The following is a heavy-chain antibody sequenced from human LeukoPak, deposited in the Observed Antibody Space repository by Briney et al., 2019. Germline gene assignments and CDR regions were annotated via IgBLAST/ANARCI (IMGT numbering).Heavy chain of an antibody. CDR1: GYTFTSYY. J-gene: IGHJ3*02. V-gene: IGHV1-46*01. CDR3: ARGFITMILPAVGAFDI. D-gene: IGHD3-22*01. CDR2: INPSGGST. Sequence: ASEKVSCKASGYTFTSYYMHWVRQAPGQGLEWMGIINPSGGSTSYAQKFQGRVTMTRDMSTSTVYMELSSLRSEDTAVYYCARGFITMILPAVGAFDIWGQRTMVTVSS.